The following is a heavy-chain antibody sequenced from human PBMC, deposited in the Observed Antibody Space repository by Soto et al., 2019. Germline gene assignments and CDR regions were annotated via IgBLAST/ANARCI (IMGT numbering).Heavy chain of an antibody. D-gene: IGHD3-22*01. J-gene: IGHJ4*02. V-gene: IGHV4-39*01. CDR1: GGSISSSSYY. CDR3: ADETYYYDSSGYYENWIFDY. Sequence: SEALSLTCTVSGGSISSSSYYWGWIRQPPGKGLEWIGSIYYSGSTYYNPSLKSRVTISVDTSKNQFSLKLSSVTAADTAVYYCADETYYYDSSGYYENWIFDYWGQGTLVTVSS. CDR2: IYYSGST.